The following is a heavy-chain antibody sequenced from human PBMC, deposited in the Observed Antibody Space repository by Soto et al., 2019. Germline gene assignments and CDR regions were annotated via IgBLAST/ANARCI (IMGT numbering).Heavy chain of an antibody. CDR2: IVVGSGNT. CDR1: GFTFTSSA. CDR3: AAALVPADYYYHGMDV. V-gene: IGHV1-58*01. Sequence: QMQLVQSGPEVKKPGTSVKVSCKASGFTFTSSAVQWVRQARGQRLEWIGWIVVGSGNTNYAQKFQERVTSTGDMSTSTAYMELSSLRSEDTAVYYCAAALVPADYYYHGMDVWGQGTTVTVSS. J-gene: IGHJ6*02. D-gene: IGHD2-2*01.